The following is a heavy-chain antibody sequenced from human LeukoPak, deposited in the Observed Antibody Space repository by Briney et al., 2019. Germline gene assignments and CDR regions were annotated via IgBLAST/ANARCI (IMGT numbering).Heavy chain of an antibody. V-gene: IGHV3-7*01. D-gene: IGHD3-10*01. Sequence: GGSLRLSCAASGFTLSSYWMSWVRQAPGKGLEWVANIKQDGSEKYYVDSVKGRFTISRDNAKNSLYLQMNILRADDTAVYYCARDGINYGELDYWGQGTLVSVSS. CDR2: IKQDGSEK. CDR1: GFTLSSYW. J-gene: IGHJ4*02. CDR3: ARDGINYGELDY.